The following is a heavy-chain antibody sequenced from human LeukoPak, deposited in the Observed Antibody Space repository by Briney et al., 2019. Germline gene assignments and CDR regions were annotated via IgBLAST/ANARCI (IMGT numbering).Heavy chain of an antibody. CDR1: GFTFSSYG. V-gene: IGHV3-30*18. Sequence: GGSLRLSCAASGFTFSSYGMHWVHQAPGKGLEWVAVISYDGSNKYYADSVKGRFTISRDNSKNTLYLQMNSLRAEDTAVYYCAKDSSGYYSAFDIWGQGAMVTVSS. D-gene: IGHD3-22*01. J-gene: IGHJ3*02. CDR3: AKDSSGYYSAFDI. CDR2: ISYDGSNK.